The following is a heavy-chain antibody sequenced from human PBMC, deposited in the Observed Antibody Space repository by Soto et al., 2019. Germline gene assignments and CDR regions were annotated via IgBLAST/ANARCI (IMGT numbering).Heavy chain of an antibody. CDR2: ISGSGGST. D-gene: IGHD4-17*01. CDR3: AKEEDYGRRYYFDY. V-gene: IGHV3-23*01. Sequence: GGSLRLSCAASGFTFSSYAMSWVRQAPGKGLEWVSAISGSGGSTYYADSVKGRFTMSTDNSKNTLYLQMNSLGAEDTAVYYCAKEEDYGRRYYFDYWGQGTLVTVSS. J-gene: IGHJ4*02. CDR1: GFTFSSYA.